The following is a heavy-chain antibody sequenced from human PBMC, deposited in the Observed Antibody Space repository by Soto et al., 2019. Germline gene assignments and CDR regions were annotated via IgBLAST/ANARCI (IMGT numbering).Heavy chain of an antibody. Sequence: GASVKVSCKASGYTFTGYYLHWVRQAPGQGLEWMGWINPNNGGTNYAQKFQGWVTMTRDACISTAYMELSRLRSDDTAVYYCAKAGTIPPYYYYFYMDVWGKGTTVTVSS. D-gene: IGHD2-2*01. V-gene: IGHV1-2*04. CDR1: GYTFTGYY. J-gene: IGHJ6*03. CDR3: AKAGTIPPYYYYFYMDV. CDR2: INPNNGGT.